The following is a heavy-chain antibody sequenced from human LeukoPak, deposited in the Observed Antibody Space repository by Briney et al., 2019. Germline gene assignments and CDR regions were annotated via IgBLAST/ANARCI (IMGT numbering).Heavy chain of an antibody. CDR3: ARGSRYYYYYMDV. CDR1: GGSISSSSYY. V-gene: IGHV4-39*01. CDR2: IYYSGTT. J-gene: IGHJ6*03. D-gene: IGHD6-13*01. Sequence: SETLSLTCTVSGGSISSSSYYWGWIRQPPGKGLEWIGSIYYSGTTYYNPSLKSRVTIYVDTSKNQFSLKLSSVTAADTAVYYCARGSRYYYYYMDVWGKGTTVTVSS.